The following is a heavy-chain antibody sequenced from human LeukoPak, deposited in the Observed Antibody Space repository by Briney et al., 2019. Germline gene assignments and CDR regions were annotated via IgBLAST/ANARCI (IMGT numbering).Heavy chain of an antibody. V-gene: IGHV1-69*04. Sequence: GASVKVSCKASGGTFTSYAISWVRQAPGQGLEWRGRIIPILGIANYAQKFQGRVTITADKSTSTAYMELSSLRSEDTDVYYCASQMYYYGSGSYYGVYGMDVWGQGTTVTVSS. D-gene: IGHD3-10*01. CDR2: IIPILGIA. J-gene: IGHJ6*02. CDR3: ASQMYYYGSGSYYGVYGMDV. CDR1: GGTFTSYA.